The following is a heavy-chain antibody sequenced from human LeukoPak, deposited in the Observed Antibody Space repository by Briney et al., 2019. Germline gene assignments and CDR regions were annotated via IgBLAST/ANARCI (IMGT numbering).Heavy chain of an antibody. Sequence: ASVKVSCKASGYTFTTYGISWVRQAPGQGLEWMGWISAHNGNTNCAQKLQGRVTMTTDTSTSTAYVELRSLRSDDTAVYYCARDWDYNVLTGYFLNDFWGQGTLVTVSS. J-gene: IGHJ4*02. V-gene: IGHV1-18*01. D-gene: IGHD3-9*01. CDR3: ARDWDYNVLTGYFLNDF. CDR2: ISAHNGNT. CDR1: GYTFTTYG.